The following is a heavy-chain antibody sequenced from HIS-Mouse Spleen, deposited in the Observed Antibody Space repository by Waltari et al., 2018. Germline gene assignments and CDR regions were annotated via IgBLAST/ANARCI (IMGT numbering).Heavy chain of an antibody. D-gene: IGHD3-22*01. J-gene: IGHJ3*02. CDR1: GGSFSGYY. CDR3: ARPRGDSSGYYHWAFDI. V-gene: IGHV4-34*01. Sequence: QVQLQQWGAGLLKPSETLSLTCAVYGGSFSGYYWSWIRQPPGKGLEWIGEINHSGSTNYNPSLKSRVTISVDTSKNQFSLKLSSVTAADTAVYYCARPRGDSSGYYHWAFDIWGQGTMVTVSS. CDR2: INHSGST.